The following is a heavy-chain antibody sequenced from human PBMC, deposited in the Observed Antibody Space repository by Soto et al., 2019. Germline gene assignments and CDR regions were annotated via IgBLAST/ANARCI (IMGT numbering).Heavy chain of an antibody. D-gene: IGHD2-15*01. V-gene: IGHV3-11*06. CDR2: ISSSSSYT. CDR1: GFTFSDYY. J-gene: IGHJ3*02. CDR3: ARDRRTSGKRTIVVVVAAQTHDAFDI. Sequence: QGGSLRLSCAASGFTFSDYYMSWIRQAPGKGLEWVSYISSSSSYTNYADSVKGRFTISRDNAKNSLYLQMNSLRAEDTAVYYCARDRRTSGKRTIVVVVAAQTHDAFDIWGQGTMVTVSS.